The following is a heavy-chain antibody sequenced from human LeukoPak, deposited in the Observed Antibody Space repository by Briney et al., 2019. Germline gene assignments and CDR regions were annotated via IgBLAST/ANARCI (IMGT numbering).Heavy chain of an antibody. CDR1: GDSVSSNSAA. CDR2: TYYRSKWYN. Sequence: SQTLSLTCAISGDSVSSNSAAWNWIRQSPSRGLEWLGRTYYRSKWYNDYAVSVKSRITINPDTSKNQFSLQLNSVTPEDTAVYYCAREDWGGYCSSTSCHKGWHFDYWGQGTLVTVSS. D-gene: IGHD2-2*02. J-gene: IGHJ4*02. V-gene: IGHV6-1*01. CDR3: AREDWGGYCSSTSCHKGWHFDY.